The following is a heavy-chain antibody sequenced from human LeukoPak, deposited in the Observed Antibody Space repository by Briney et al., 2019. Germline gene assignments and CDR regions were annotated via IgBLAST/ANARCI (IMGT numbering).Heavy chain of an antibody. D-gene: IGHD3-10*01. CDR2: ISSSSSYI. J-gene: IGHJ4*02. CDR3: ARETGWPRVKRGY. V-gene: IGHV3-21*01. CDR1: GFTFSSYS. Sequence: GGSLRLSCAASGFTFSSYSMNWVRQAPGKGLEWVSSISSSSSYIYYADSVKGRFTISRDNAKNSLYLQMNSLRAEDTAVYYCARETGWPRVKRGYWGQGTLVTVSS.